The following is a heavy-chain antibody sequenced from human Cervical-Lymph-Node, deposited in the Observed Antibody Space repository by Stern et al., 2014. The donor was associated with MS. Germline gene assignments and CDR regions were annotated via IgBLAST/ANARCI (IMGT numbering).Heavy chain of an antibody. CDR3: AKREGNFWSGYYDY. Sequence: VQLVESGGGVVQPGRSLRLSCAASGFTFSNYGMHWVRPAPGKGLGWVAISSFDVSKKYYADSVKGRFTISRDNSKNTLYLQMNSLRVEDTAVYYCAKREGNFWSGYYDYWGQGTPVTVSS. V-gene: IGHV3-30*18. D-gene: IGHD3-3*01. CDR2: SSFDVSKK. J-gene: IGHJ4*02. CDR1: GFTFSNYG.